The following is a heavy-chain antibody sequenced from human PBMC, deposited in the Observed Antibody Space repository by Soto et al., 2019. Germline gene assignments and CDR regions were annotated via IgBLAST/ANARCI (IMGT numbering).Heavy chain of an antibody. J-gene: IGHJ5*02. CDR1: GDSVSKYY. CDR2: IHSTRSP. Sequence: SETLSLTCTVSGDSVSKYYWNWIRQPAGKGLEWIGRIHSTRSPNYNPSLKSRVAMSVDTSKNQFSLKLNLTSVTAADTAVYYCARSPAYGDYANLDTWGQGTLVTVSS. CDR3: ARSPAYGDYANLDT. D-gene: IGHD4-17*01. V-gene: IGHV4-4*07.